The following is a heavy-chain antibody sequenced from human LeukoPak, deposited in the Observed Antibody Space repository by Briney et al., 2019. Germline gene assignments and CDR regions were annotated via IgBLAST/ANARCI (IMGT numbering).Heavy chain of an antibody. Sequence: SVKVSCKASGGTFSSYAISWVRQAPGQGLEWMGGIIPIFGTANYAQKFQGRVTITVDKSTSTAYMELSSLRSEDTAVYYCAIIAVAGVYDYWGQGTLVTVSS. CDR3: AIIAVAGVYDY. D-gene: IGHD6-19*01. CDR1: GGTFSSYA. V-gene: IGHV1-69*06. J-gene: IGHJ4*02. CDR2: IIPIFGTA.